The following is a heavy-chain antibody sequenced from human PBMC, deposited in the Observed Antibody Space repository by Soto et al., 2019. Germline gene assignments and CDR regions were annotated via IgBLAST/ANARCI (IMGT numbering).Heavy chain of an antibody. CDR1: GGTFSSYA. D-gene: IGHD3-3*01. Sequence: QVQLVQSGAEVKKPGSSVKVSCKASGGTFSSYAISWVRQAPGQGLEWMGGIIPIFGTANYAQKFQGRVTITADESTSTAYMELSSLRSEDTAVYYCAGARAYYDFWSGYYLDYWGQGTLVTASS. CDR2: IIPIFGTA. V-gene: IGHV1-69*01. J-gene: IGHJ4*02. CDR3: AGARAYYDFWSGYYLDY.